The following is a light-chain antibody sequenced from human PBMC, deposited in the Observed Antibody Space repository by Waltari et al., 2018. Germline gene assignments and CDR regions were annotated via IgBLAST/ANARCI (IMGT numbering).Light chain of an antibody. Sequence: QSVLTQPPSVSGTPGQRVTISCSGSKSNIRGHFVNWYQHLPGKAPQLLIYNDNQGPSGVPDRFSASRSGTAAALAITGLQSEDEADYYCAVWDDSLGGVFGGGTKLTVL. CDR3: AVWDDSLGGV. J-gene: IGLJ3*02. CDR1: KSNIRGHF. CDR2: NDN. V-gene: IGLV1-44*01.